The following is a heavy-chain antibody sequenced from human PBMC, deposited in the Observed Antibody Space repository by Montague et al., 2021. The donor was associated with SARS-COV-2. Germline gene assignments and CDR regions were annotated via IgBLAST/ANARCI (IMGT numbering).Heavy chain of an antibody. CDR2: INQDGSDK. V-gene: IGHV3-7*03. Sequence: SLRLSCAASGLTFTSHWMTWVRQAPGKGLEWVASINQDGSDKYYVDSVKGRFTISRDSAKNSLFLQMNSLRVEDTAVYYCGRDMAPGGQGTLVTVSS. CDR1: GLTFTSHW. D-gene: IGHD5-24*01. CDR3: GRDMAP. J-gene: IGHJ5*02.